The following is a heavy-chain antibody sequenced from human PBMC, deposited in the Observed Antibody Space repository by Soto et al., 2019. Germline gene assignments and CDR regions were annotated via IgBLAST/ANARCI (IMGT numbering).Heavy chain of an antibody. D-gene: IGHD1-26*01. CDR3: ARENVGSTGIDC. J-gene: IGHJ4*01. V-gene: IGHV1-8*01. CDR1: GYTFTGYD. CDR2: MNPNSGNT. Sequence: ASVKVSCKASGYTFTGYDINWVRQATGQGLEWMGWMNPNSGNTGYAQNFQGRVTMTRDNSITTAYMELTSLRDDDSAVYYCARENVGSTGIDCWGHGALVSVTS.